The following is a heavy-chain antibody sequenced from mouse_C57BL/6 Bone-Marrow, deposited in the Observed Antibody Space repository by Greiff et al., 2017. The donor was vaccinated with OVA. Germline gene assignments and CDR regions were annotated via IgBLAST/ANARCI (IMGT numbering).Heavy chain of an antibody. J-gene: IGHJ2*01. CDR2: IYPRSGNT. D-gene: IGHD1-1*02. V-gene: IGHV1-81*01. Sequence: VKLLESGAELARPGASVKLSCKASGYTFTSYGISWVKQRTGQGLEWIGEIYPRSGNTYYNEKFKGKATLTADKSSSTAYMELRSLTSEDSAVYFCARGGDYGFDYWGQGTTLTVSS. CDR3: ARGGDYGFDY. CDR1: GYTFTSYG.